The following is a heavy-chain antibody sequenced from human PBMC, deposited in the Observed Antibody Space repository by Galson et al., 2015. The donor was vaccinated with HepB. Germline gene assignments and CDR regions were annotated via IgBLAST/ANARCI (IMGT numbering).Heavy chain of an antibody. Sequence: SVKVSCKVSGYTLSEVSMHWVRQAPEKGLEWMGGLDPEDEKIAYGQRFQGRVTLTEDTSTDTAYMELSSLGFEDTAVYYCATRSPDLWSTPDALDVWGHGTMVTVSS. CDR3: ATRSPDLWSTPDALDV. J-gene: IGHJ3*01. V-gene: IGHV1-24*01. CDR2: LDPEDEKI. CDR1: GYTLSEVS. D-gene: IGHD3-3*01.